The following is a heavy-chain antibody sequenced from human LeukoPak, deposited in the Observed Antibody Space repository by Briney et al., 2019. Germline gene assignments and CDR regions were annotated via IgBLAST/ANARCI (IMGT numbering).Heavy chain of an antibody. V-gene: IGHV3-30*19. J-gene: IGHJ4*02. CDR2: MSYDGTSK. D-gene: IGHD6-13*01. CDR3: ARGFMYSSSWYGDRDY. Sequence: GSLRLSCAASGFTFSSYGMHWVRQAPGKGLEWVAVMSYDGTSKYYADSVKGRFTISRDNSKNTLYLQMNSLRAEDTAVYYCARGFMYSSSWYGDRDYWGQGTLVTVSS. CDR1: GFTFSSYG.